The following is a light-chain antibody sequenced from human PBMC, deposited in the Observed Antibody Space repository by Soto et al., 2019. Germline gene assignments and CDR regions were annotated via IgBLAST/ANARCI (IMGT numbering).Light chain of an antibody. Sequence: EMVMTQSPAILSVSPGESATLSCRASQSVNSNYLAWYQQHPGQPPRLLIYGISTRATGIPARFSGSGSGTEFSHTISSLQSEDFAVYYCQQYSKWPITFGQGTRLEIK. CDR2: GIS. CDR1: QSVNSN. J-gene: IGKJ5*01. V-gene: IGKV3-15*01. CDR3: QQYSKWPIT.